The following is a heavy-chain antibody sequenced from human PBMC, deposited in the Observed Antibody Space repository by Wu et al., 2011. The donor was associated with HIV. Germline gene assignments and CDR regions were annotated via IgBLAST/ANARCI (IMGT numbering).Heavy chain of an antibody. CDR3: ASPPDI. V-gene: IGHV4-30-4*08. Sequence: SWIASPRKGLEWIAYIYYSGLPTTIRPQDRLTISLDMSKNQFSLKLSSVTAEDTAVYYCASPPDIWGQGTMVTVSS. J-gene: IGHJ3*02. CDR2: IYYSGLP.